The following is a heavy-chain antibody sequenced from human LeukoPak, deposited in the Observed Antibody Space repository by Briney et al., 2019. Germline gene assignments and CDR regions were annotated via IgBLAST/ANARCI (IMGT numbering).Heavy chain of an antibody. CDR1: GGTFSSYA. CDR2: ITPIFGTA. V-gene: IGHV1-69*05. Sequence: SVKVSCKASGGTFSSYAISWVRQAPGQGLEWMGGITPIFGTANYAQKFQGRVTITTDESTSTAYMELSSLRSEDTAVYYCARVSDHYSNYGWNWFDPWGQGTLVTVSS. J-gene: IGHJ5*02. D-gene: IGHD4-11*01. CDR3: ARVSDHYSNYGWNWFDP.